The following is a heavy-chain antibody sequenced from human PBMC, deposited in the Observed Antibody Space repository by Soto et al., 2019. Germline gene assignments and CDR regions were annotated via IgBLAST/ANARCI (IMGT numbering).Heavy chain of an antibody. CDR3: AREFASGSPNYDF. CDR2: ISGSGGST. D-gene: IGHD3-10*01. CDR1: GFTFSRNA. J-gene: IGHJ4*02. V-gene: IGHV3-23*01. Sequence: PGGSLRLSCAASGFTFSRNAMSWVRQAPGKGLEWVSAISGSGGSTYYADSVKGRFIISRDNSKNTLYLQMSSLRAEDTAVYYCAREFASGSPNYDFCGLGTLVTVSS.